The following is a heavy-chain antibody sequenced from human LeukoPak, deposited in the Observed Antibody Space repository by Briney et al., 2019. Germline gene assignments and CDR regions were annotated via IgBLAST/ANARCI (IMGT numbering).Heavy chain of an antibody. CDR1: GYTFTSYG. CDR3: ARDSDILTGYPDAFDI. D-gene: IGHD3-9*01. J-gene: IGHJ3*02. CDR2: ISAYNGNT. Sequence: ASVKVSCKASGYTFTSYGISWVRQAPGQGLEWMGWISAYNGNTNYAQKLQGRVTMTTDTSTSTAYMELRSLRSDDTAVYYCARDSDILTGYPDAFDIWGQGTMATVSS. V-gene: IGHV1-18*04.